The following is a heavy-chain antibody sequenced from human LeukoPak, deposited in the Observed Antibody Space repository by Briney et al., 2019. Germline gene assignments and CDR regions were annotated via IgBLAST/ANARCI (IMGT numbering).Heavy chain of an antibody. V-gene: IGHV3-74*01. CDR2: MNGEGTTI. CDR1: GLTFRTTW. Sequence: GGSLRLSCAPSGLTFRTTWMHWVRQAPGKGLMWVSRMNGEGTTIDYADSVKGRFTVSRDYAKNTLFLQMNNLRTEDTALYFCATARNFRFEYWGQGSLVIVSA. CDR3: ATARNFRFEY. D-gene: IGHD1-7*01. J-gene: IGHJ4*02.